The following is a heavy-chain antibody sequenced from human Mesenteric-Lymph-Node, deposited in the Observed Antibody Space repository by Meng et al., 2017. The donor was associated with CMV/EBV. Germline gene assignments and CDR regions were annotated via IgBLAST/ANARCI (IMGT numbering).Heavy chain of an antibody. CDR2: MNPNSGNT. Sequence: SGYTLTSYDINWVRQATGQGLEWMGWMNPNSGNTGYAQKFQGRVTMTRNTSISTAYMELSSLRSEDTAVYYCARGVGGVAAAGPKDYWGQGTLVTVSS. CDR1: GYTLTSYD. V-gene: IGHV1-8*01. D-gene: IGHD6-13*01. CDR3: ARGVGGVAAAGPKDY. J-gene: IGHJ4*02.